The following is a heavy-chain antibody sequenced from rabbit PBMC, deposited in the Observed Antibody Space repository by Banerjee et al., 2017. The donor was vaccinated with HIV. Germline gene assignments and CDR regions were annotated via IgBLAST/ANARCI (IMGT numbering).Heavy chain of an antibody. J-gene: IGHJ4*01. CDR2: IYGGDGST. D-gene: IGHD2-1*01. CDR3: ARDYGGGYSDYAAAFNL. CDR1: GFSFSSSYY. Sequence: QSLEESGGDLVKPGASLTLTCTASGFSFSSSYYMCWVRQAPGKGLEWIACIYGGDGSTYYASWVNGRFTISRSTSLNTVTLQMTSLTAADTATYFCARDYGGGYSDYAAAFNLWGPGTLVTVS. V-gene: IGHV1S40*01.